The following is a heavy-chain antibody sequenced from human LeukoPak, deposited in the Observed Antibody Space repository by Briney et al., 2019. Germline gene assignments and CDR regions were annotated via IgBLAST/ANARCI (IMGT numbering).Heavy chain of an antibody. CDR1: GGSISSYY. CDR3: ARSSGYYYAPGWYFDL. Sequence: SETLSLTCTVSGGSISSYYWSWIRQPPGKGLEWIGYIYYSGSTNYNPSLKSRVTISVDTSKNQFSLKLSSVTAADTAVYYCARSSGYYYAPGWYFDLWGRGTLVTVSS. D-gene: IGHD3-22*01. J-gene: IGHJ2*01. CDR2: IYYSGST. V-gene: IGHV4-59*08.